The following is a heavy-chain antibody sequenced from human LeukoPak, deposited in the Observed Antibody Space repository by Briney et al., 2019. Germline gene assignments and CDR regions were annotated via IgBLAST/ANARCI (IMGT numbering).Heavy chain of an antibody. Sequence: SQTLSLTCTVSGGSISSGAYCWSWIRQRPGKGLGWIGYMYYDGSTYSNPSLKSRLTISVDTSKNQFSLKLSSVTAADTAVYYCARGPYYDFWSGYPYMDVWGKGTTVTVSS. CDR3: ARGPYYDFWSGYPYMDV. J-gene: IGHJ6*03. D-gene: IGHD3-3*01. CDR2: MYYDGST. CDR1: GGSISSGAYC. V-gene: IGHV4-31*03.